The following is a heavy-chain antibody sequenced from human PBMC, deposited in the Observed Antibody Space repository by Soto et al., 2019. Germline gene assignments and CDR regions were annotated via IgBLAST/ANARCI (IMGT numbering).Heavy chain of an antibody. J-gene: IGHJ6*02. Sequence: PGVSLRLPCSASGFTVSSNYVSWVSQAPRKGLEWVSIIYPAGSTYYADSVQGRFTISRDNSKNTLYLQMNSLRAEDTAVYYCARDSQGLPAASPGFYYYGMDGWGQGTTVTVS. CDR1: GFTVSSNY. D-gene: IGHD2-2*01. V-gene: IGHV3-53*01. CDR3: ARDSQGLPAASPGFYYYGMDG. CDR2: IYPAGST.